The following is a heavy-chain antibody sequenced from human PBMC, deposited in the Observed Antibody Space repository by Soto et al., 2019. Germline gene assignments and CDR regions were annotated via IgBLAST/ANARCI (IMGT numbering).Heavy chain of an antibody. CDR2: ISPDGRNE. V-gene: IGHV3-30*03. Sequence: QVRLVESGGGVVEPGRSLRLSCVASGFTINRFGMEWVRQAPGKGLEWVALISPDGRNEYYSDSVKGRFTISRDMSKNTVYLQMNSLRVEDTAVYYCASVADYWGQGTLVTVSS. D-gene: IGHD2-21*01. J-gene: IGHJ4*02. CDR1: GFTINRFG. CDR3: ASVADY.